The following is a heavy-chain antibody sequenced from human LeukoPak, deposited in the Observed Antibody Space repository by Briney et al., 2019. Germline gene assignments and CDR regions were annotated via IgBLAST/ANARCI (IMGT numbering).Heavy chain of an antibody. CDR3: AKASYYYGSGSYFDY. J-gene: IGHJ4*02. D-gene: IGHD3-10*01. V-gene: IGHV1-46*01. CDR2: INPSGGST. Sequence: ASVKVSCKASGYTFTSYYMHWVRQAPGQGLEWMGIINPSGGSTSYAQKFQGRVTMTRDMSTSTVYMELSSLRSEDTAVYYCAKASYYYGSGSYFDYWGQGTLVTVSS. CDR1: GYTFTSYY.